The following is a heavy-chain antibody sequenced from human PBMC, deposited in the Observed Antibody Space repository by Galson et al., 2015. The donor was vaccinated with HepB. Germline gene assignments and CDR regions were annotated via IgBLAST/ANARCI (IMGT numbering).Heavy chain of an antibody. V-gene: IGHV3-23*01. CDR1: GLTFSSYA. J-gene: IGHJ4*02. CDR3: AKEIYMGGPLFDC. D-gene: IGHD1-26*01. CDR2: ISGRGDNT. Sequence: CLRLSCAASGLTFSSYAMSGVLQAPGKGLGWVAVISGRGDNTYYADSVKGRFTISRDNSRNALFLQMNSLRAEDTAVCYCAKEIYMGGPLFDCWGQGTLVTVSS.